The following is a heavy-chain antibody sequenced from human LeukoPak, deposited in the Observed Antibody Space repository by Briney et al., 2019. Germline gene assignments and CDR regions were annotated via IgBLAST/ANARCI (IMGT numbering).Heavy chain of an antibody. CDR3: ARVSRLQQPVDY. V-gene: IGHV4-59*12. CDR2: IYYSGST. J-gene: IGHJ4*02. CDR1: GGSISSYY. D-gene: IGHD6-13*01. Sequence: SETLSLTCTVSGGSISSYYWSWIRQPPGKGLEWIGYIYYSGSTNYNPSLKSRVTISVDTSKNQFSLKLSSVTAADTAVYYCARVSRLQQPVDYWGQGTLVTVSS.